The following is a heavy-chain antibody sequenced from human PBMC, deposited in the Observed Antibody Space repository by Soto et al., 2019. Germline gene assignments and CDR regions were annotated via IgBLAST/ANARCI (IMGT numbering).Heavy chain of an antibody. D-gene: IGHD5-12*01. J-gene: IGHJ4*02. CDR1: GYTFINYA. CDR3: ARDLSGGYGLDYFAY. CDR2: ISAHNGNS. V-gene: IGHV1-18*01. Sequence: QIQLVQSGAEVKEPGASVKVSCKAAGYTFINYAIKWVRQAPGQGLEWMGWISAHNGNSNYAQKFPGRVTMTTDTSANTAYMELRSLKSDDTAVYYCARDLSGGYGLDYFAYWGQGTLVTVSS.